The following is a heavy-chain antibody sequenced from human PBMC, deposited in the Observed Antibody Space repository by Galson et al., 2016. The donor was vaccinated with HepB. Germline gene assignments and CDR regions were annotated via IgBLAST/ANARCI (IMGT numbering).Heavy chain of an antibody. J-gene: IGHJ4*02. CDR3: VRGGGNYAPCDY. Sequence: SLRLSCAASGFTTSRYWMHWVRQTPGKGLVWVSRIAFDGTTTTYADSVKGRFIISRDNAKNTLDLQMNSLRAEDTAVYYCVRGGGNYAPCDYWGQGTLVTASS. CDR2: IAFDGTTT. D-gene: IGHD4-11*01. CDR1: GFTTSRYW. V-gene: IGHV3-74*01.